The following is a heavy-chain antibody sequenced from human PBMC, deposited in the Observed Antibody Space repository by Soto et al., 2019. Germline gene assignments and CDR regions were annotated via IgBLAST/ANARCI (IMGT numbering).Heavy chain of an antibody. CDR2: IIPILGIA. J-gene: IGHJ4*02. Sequence: SVKVSCKASGCTFSSYTISWVRQAPGQGLEWMGRIIPILGIANYAQKFQGRVTITADKSTSTAYMELSSLRSEDTAVYYCASDRGYSYGLDYWGQGTLVTVSS. V-gene: IGHV1-69*02. D-gene: IGHD5-18*01. CDR1: GCTFSSYT. CDR3: ASDRGYSYGLDY.